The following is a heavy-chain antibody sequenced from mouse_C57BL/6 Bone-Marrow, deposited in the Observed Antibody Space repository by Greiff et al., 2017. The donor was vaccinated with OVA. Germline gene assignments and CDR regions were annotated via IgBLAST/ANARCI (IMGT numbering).Heavy chain of an antibody. CDR3: SGPYYYGSRSYYFDY. CDR1: GYTFTSYW. CDR2: IYPGSGST. Sequence: VQLQQPGAELVKPGASVKMSCKASGYTFTSYWITWVKQRPGQGLEWIGDIYPGSGSTNYNEKFKSKATLTVDTSSSTAYMQLSSLTSEDSAVYYCSGPYYYGSRSYYFDYWGQGTTLTVSS. V-gene: IGHV1-55*01. J-gene: IGHJ2*01. D-gene: IGHD1-1*01.